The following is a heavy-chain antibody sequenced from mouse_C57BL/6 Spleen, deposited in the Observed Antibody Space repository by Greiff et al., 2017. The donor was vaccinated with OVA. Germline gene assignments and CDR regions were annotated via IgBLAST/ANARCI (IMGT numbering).Heavy chain of an antibody. CDR3: ARKRTAQARAWFAY. J-gene: IGHJ3*01. CDR2: IYPRDGST. V-gene: IGHV1-85*01. CDR1: GYTFTSYD. Sequence: VQLQQSGPELVKPGASVKLSCKASGYTFTSYDINWVKQRPGQGLEWIGWIYPRDGSTKYNEKFKGKATLTVETSSSTAYMELHSLTSEDSAVYFCARKRTAQARAWFAYWGQGTLVTVSA. D-gene: IGHD3-2*02.